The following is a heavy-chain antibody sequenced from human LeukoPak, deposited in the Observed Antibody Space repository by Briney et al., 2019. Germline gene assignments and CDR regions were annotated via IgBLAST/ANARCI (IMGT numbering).Heavy chain of an antibody. J-gene: IGHJ4*02. CDR1: GFTVSSNY. Sequence: PGGSLRLSCAASGFTVSSNYMSWVRQAPGRGLEWVSVIYSGGSTYYADSVKGRFTISRDNSKNTLYLQMNSLRAEDTAVYYCARGGGRSHSKFGVVIMGYFDYWGQGTLVTVSS. D-gene: IGHD3-3*01. CDR2: IYSGGST. CDR3: ARGGGRSHSKFGVVIMGYFDY. V-gene: IGHV3-53*01.